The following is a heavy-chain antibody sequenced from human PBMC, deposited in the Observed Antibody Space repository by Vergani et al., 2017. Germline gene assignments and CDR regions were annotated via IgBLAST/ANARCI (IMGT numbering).Heavy chain of an antibody. CDR3: ARDLVRYLFDP. J-gene: IGHJ5*02. D-gene: IGHD3-9*01. V-gene: IGHV3-48*04. CDR2: ISSSSSTI. CDR1: GFTFSSYS. Sequence: EVQLVESGGGLVQPGGSLRLSCAASGFTFSSYSMNWVRPAPGKGLEWVSYISSSSSTIYYADSVKGRFTITRDNAKNSLYLQMNSLRAEDTAVYYCARDLVRYLFDPWGQGTLVTVSS.